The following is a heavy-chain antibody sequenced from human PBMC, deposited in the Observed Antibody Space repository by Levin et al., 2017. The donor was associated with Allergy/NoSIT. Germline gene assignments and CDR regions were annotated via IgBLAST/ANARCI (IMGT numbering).Heavy chain of an antibody. CDR2: ISYDGSNK. V-gene: IGHV3-30*18. D-gene: IGHD4-17*01. CDR3: AKAGVRYDSDY. J-gene: IGHJ4*02. CDR1: GFTFSSYG. Sequence: PGGSLRLSCAASGFTFSSYGMHWVRQAPGKGLEWVAVISYDGSNKYYADSVKGRFTISRDNSKNTLYLQMNSLRAEDTAVYYCAKAGVRYDSDYWGQGTLVTVSS.